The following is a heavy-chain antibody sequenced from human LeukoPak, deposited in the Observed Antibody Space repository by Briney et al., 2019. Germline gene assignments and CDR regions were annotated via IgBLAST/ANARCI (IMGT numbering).Heavy chain of an antibody. CDR2: FDPEDGET. V-gene: IGHV1-24*01. J-gene: IGHJ4*02. CDR1: GYTLTELS. CDR3: ATGVEGAGNSED. Sequence: ASVKVSCKVSGYTLTELSMHWVRQAPGKGLDWMGGFDPEDGETIYAQKFQGRVTMTEDTSTDTAYMELSSLRSEDTAVYYCATGVEGAGNSEDWGQGTLVTVSS. D-gene: IGHD4-23*01.